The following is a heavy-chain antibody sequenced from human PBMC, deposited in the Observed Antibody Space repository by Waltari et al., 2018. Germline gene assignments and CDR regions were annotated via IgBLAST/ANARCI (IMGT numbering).Heavy chain of an antibody. D-gene: IGHD3-9*01. CDR3: ASPNVLRYFDWLFPLDY. V-gene: IGHV1-46*01. J-gene: IGHJ4*02. CDR2: INPSGGST. CDR1: GYTFTSYY. Sequence: QVQLVQSGAAVKKPGASVKVSCKASGYTFTSYYMHWVRQAPGQGLEWMGIINPSGGSTSYEQKFQGRVTMTRDTSTSTVYMELSSLRSEDTAVYYCASPNVLRYFDWLFPLDYWGQGTLVTVSS.